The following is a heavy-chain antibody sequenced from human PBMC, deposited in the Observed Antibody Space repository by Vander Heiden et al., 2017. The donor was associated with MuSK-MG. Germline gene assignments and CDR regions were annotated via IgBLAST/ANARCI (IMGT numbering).Heavy chain of an antibody. V-gene: IGHV4-39*01. CDR2: IYYSGST. CDR3: ARHFAFGATYRWFDP. Sequence: QLQLQESGPGLVKPSETPSLTRTVSGSSISSSSSSWGWFRQHPGKGLEWIGSIYYSGSTYYNPSLKSRVTISVDTSKNQFSLKLSSVTAADTAVYYCARHFAFGATYRWFDPWGQGTLVTVSS. D-gene: IGHD3-16*02. J-gene: IGHJ5*02. CDR1: GSSISSSSSS.